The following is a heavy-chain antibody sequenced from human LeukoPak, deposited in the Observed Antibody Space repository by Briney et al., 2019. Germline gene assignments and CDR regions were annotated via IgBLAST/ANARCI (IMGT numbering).Heavy chain of an antibody. CDR3: ARGQRNYFRAVDD. CDR1: LGSVTPYY. J-gene: IGHJ4*02. V-gene: IGHV4-59*02. D-gene: IGHD1-7*01. CDR2: IYYTRST. Sequence: SETLSVTCTVSLGSVTPYYWSGIRPPPAKGLEFIGHIYYTRSTNYNPSLKRLVTMSVDTSKNQFPLRLTSVTAADTAVYYCARGQRNYFRAVDDWGQGPLVTVS.